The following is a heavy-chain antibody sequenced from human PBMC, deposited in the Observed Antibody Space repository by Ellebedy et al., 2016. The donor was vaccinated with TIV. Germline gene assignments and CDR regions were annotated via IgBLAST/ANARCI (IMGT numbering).Heavy chain of an antibody. CDR1: GFTFRIYG. D-gene: IGHD5-24*01. J-gene: IGHJ4*02. CDR2: IWYDGRNK. CDR3: AREYLGGYNWIIFDY. Sequence: GESLKISCVASGFTFRIYGMHWVRQAPGKGLEWVAVIWYDGRNKYYADSVKGRFTISRDNSKNTLYLQMSSLRAEDTSVYYCAREYLGGYNWIIFDYWGQGTLVTVSS. V-gene: IGHV3-33*01.